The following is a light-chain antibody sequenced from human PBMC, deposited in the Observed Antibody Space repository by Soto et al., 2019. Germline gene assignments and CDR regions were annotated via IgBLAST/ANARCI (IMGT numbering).Light chain of an antibody. V-gene: IGLV2-14*03. CDR2: DVS. J-gene: IGLJ2*01. CDR1: SSDIGRYNY. CDR3: GSYTSSDTMI. Sequence: QSALTQPASVSGSPGQSITISCTGTSSDIGRYNYVSWYQHSPGKAPKLIIYDVSARPSGVSNRFSGSKSGTTASLTVSGLQAEDEADYYCGSYTSSDTMIFGGGTKLTVL.